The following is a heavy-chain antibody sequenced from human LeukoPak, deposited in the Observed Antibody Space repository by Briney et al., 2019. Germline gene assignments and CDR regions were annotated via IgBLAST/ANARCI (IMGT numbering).Heavy chain of an antibody. V-gene: IGHV1-69*13. D-gene: IGHD1-1*01. CDR2: IIPIFGTA. Sequence: SVKVSCKASGGTFSSYAISWVRQAPGQGLEWMGGIIPIFGTANYAQKFQGRVTITADESTSAAYMELSSVRSEDTAVYYCTTGTTGYYFDYWGQGTLVTVSS. CDR1: GGTFSSYA. CDR3: TTGTTGYYFDY. J-gene: IGHJ4*02.